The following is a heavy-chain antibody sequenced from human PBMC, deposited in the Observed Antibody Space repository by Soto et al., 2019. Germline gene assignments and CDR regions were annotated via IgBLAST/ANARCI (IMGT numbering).Heavy chain of an antibody. J-gene: IGHJ4*02. V-gene: IGHV3-48*01. CDR3: VRGGSRFGEWPFDC. Sequence: GGSLRLSCAASGFAFSSYDMDWVRQAPGKGLEWVSYINTDGGSIHYAESVKGRFTISRDNARNSLSLQMNSLRVEDTAVYYCVRGGSRFGEWPFDCWGQGTLVTVSS. D-gene: IGHD3-10*01. CDR2: INTDGGSI. CDR1: GFAFSSYD.